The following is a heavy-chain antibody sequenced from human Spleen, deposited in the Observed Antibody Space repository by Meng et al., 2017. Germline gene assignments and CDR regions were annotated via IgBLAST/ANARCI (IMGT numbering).Heavy chain of an antibody. V-gene: IGHV3-11*04. CDR2: ISSSGSTI. CDR1: GFTFSDYY. Sequence: GESLKISCAASGFTFSDYYMSWIRQAPGKGLEWVSYISSSGSTIYYADSVKGRFTISRDNAKTSLYLQMNSLRAEDTAVYYCARDSSSSWYLVGDYWGQGTLVTVSS. D-gene: IGHD6-13*01. CDR3: ARDSSSSWYLVGDY. J-gene: IGHJ4*02.